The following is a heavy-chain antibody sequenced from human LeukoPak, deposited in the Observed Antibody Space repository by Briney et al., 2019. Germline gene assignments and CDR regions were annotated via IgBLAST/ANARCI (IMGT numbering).Heavy chain of an antibody. J-gene: IGHJ4*02. CDR2: ISSSGSTI. CDR1: GFTFSDYY. V-gene: IGHV3-11*01. D-gene: IGHD6-6*01. CDR3: ARDLKYSSSRDFDY. Sequence: GGSLRLSCAASGFTFSDYYMSWIRQAPGKGLEWVSYISSSGSTIYYADSVKGRFTISRDNAKNSLYPQMNSLRAEDTAVYYCARDLKYSSSRDFDYWGQGTLVTVSS.